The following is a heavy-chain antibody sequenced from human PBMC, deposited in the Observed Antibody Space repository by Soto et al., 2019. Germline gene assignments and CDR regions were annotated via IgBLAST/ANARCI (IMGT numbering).Heavy chain of an antibody. CDR2: ISIGGT. CDR3: TTLWTGLYHERPTSFDH. CDR1: GGSISSGGFY. Sequence: QVQLQESGPGLVKPSQTLSLTCTVSGGSISSGGFYWSWIRQHPGKGLECIGDISIGGTYNNPSLKRRVSISVDTSKSQCSLRLRSVTAADTALYYCTTLWTGLYHERPTSFDHWGPGTLVTVS. D-gene: IGHD3-3*01. V-gene: IGHV4-31*03. J-gene: IGHJ4*02.